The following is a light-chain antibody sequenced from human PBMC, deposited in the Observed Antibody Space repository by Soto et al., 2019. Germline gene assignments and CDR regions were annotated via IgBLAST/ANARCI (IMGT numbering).Light chain of an antibody. CDR3: QQYNNWPWT. CDR1: QSINSN. Sequence: EIVMTQSPGTLSVASGERATLSCRASQSINSNLAWYQQKPGQAPRLLIYVASTRATGVPARFSGSGSGTEFTLTISSLESEDFAVYYCQQYNNWPWTFGQGTKVEIK. V-gene: IGKV3-15*01. J-gene: IGKJ1*01. CDR2: VAS.